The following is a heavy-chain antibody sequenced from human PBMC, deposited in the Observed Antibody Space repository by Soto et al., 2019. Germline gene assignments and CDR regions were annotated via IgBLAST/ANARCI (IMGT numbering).Heavy chain of an antibody. CDR1: GGSISNYY. CDR3: ARLPWADYGGIFDP. D-gene: IGHD4-17*01. J-gene: IGHJ5*02. Sequence: SETLSLTCTVSGGSISNYYWSWIRHPPGKKLEWIGNIHYSGSTNYNPSLKSRVTISGDMSKNQFSLKLYSVTTADTAMYYCARLPWADYGGIFDPWGQGTLVTVSS. V-gene: IGHV4-59*01. CDR2: IHYSGST.